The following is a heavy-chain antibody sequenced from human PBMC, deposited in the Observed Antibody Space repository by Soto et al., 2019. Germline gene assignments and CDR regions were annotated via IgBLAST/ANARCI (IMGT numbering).Heavy chain of an antibody. Sequence: EVQLLESGGGLVQPGGSLRLSCAASGFTFSSYAMSWVRQAPGKGLEWVSAISGSGGSTYYADSVKGRFTISRDNSKNTLYLQMNSLIAEDMAVYYCAKVGCGGDCPYPYYFDYWGQGTLVTVSS. V-gene: IGHV3-23*01. CDR2: ISGSGGST. CDR1: GFTFSSYA. CDR3: AKVGCGGDCPYPYYFDY. D-gene: IGHD2-21*02. J-gene: IGHJ4*02.